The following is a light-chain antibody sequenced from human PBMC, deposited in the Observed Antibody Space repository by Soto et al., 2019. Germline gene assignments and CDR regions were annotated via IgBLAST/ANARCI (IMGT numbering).Light chain of an antibody. J-gene: IGLJ2*01. V-gene: IGLV2-14*01. Sequence: QSALTQPASVSGSPGQSITISCTGTSGDIGSYNRVSWYQQHPGKAPKLIIYEVTDRPSGVSNRFSGFKSGNTASLIVSGLQADDEAVYYCSSYTSSNNFVVFGGGTKLTVL. CDR1: SGDIGSYNR. CDR3: SSYTSSNNFVV. CDR2: EVT.